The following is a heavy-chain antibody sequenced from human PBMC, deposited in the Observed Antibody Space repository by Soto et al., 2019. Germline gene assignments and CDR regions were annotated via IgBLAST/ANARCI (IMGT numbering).Heavy chain of an antibody. CDR2: IYYSGST. Sequence: SETLSLTCTVSGGSISSYYWSWIRQPPGKGLEWIGYIYYSGSTNYNPSLKSRVTISVDTSKNQFSLNLSSLTAADTAVYWCARQAHSSLGYGMDVWGQGTAVTVSS. V-gene: IGHV4-59*01. J-gene: IGHJ6*02. D-gene: IGHD3-22*01. CDR1: GGSISSYY. CDR3: ARQAHSSLGYGMDV.